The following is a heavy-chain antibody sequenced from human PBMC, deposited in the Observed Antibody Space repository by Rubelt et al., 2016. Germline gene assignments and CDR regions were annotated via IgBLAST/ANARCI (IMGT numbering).Heavy chain of an antibody. CDR1: GFTFSSYW. Sequence: AASGFTFSSYWMHWVRQAPGKGLVWVSRINSDGSSTSYADSVKGRFTISRDNSKNTLYLQMNSLSAEDTAVYYCAKVRTGTTALTYYYYGMDVWGQGTTVTVSS. CDR2: INSDGSST. D-gene: IGHD1-1*01. V-gene: IGHV3-74*01. CDR3: AKVRTGTTALTYYYYGMDV. J-gene: IGHJ6*02.